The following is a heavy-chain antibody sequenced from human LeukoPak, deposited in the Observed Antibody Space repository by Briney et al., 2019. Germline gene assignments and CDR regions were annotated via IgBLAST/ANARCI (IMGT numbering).Heavy chain of an antibody. CDR2: IKQDGSEK. CDR1: GFTFSSYW. Sequence: GGSLRLSCAASGFTFSSYWMSWVRQAPGKGLEWVANIKQDGSEKYYVDSVKGRFPISRDNAKNSLYLQMNSLRAEDTAVYYCARTFYYGSRSLYYFDYWGQGTLATVSS. CDR3: ARTFYYGSRSLYYFDY. J-gene: IGHJ4*02. D-gene: IGHD3-10*01. V-gene: IGHV3-7*01.